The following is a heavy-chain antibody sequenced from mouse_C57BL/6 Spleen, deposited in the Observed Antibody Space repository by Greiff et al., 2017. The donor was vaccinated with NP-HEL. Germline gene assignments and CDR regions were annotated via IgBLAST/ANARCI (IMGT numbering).Heavy chain of an antibody. CDR2: IDPSDSYT. J-gene: IGHJ2*01. D-gene: IGHD2-4*01. CDR1: GYTFTSYW. Sequence: VQLQQSGAELASPGASVTLSCKASGYTFTSYWMQWVKQRPGQGLEWIGEIDPSDSYTNYNQKFKGKATLTVDTSSSTAYMQLSSLTSEDSAVYYCARPYDYGKYYFDYWGQGTTLTVSS. V-gene: IGHV1-50*01. CDR3: ARPYDYGKYYFDY.